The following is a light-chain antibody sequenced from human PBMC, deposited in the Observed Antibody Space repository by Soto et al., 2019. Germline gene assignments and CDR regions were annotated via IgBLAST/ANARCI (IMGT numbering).Light chain of an antibody. V-gene: IGLV2-14*01. CDR3: SSYTSSSTRV. CDR2: DVS. J-gene: IGLJ1*01. CDR1: SSDVGGYNY. Sequence: QSALTQPASGSGSPGQSITISCTGTSSDVGGYNYVSWYQQHPGKAPKLMIYDVSDRPSGVSNRFSGSKSGNTASLTISGLQAEDEADYYCSSYTSSSTRVFGTGTKLTVL.